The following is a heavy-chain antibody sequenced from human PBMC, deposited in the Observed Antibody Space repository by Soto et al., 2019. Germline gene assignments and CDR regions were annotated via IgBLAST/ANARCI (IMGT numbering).Heavy chain of an antibody. Sequence: EVQLLESGGGLVQPGGSLRLSCAASGFPFSTSAMNWVRQAPGKGLEWVSIISGSSDAAYYAESVKGRFASSSDNSKNTLYLQMHSLRAEDTAVYYCAKYSGSYPVYNGLSIWGQGTTVTVS. D-gene: IGHD1-26*01. J-gene: IGHJ6*02. V-gene: IGHV3-23*01. CDR3: AKYSGSYPVYNGLSI. CDR2: ISGSSDAA. CDR1: GFPFSTSA.